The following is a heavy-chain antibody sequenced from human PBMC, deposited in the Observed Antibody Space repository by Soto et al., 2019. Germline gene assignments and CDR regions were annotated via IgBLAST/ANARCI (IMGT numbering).Heavy chain of an antibody. CDR3: ARVRRKQWLDRYLDY. CDR1: GFTFSSYW. CDR2: IKQDGSEK. J-gene: IGHJ4*02. D-gene: IGHD6-19*01. V-gene: IGHV3-7*01. Sequence: GGSLRLSCAASGFTFSSYWMSWVRQAPGKGLEWVANIKQDGSEKYYVDPVKGRFTISRDNAKNSLYLQMNCLRAEDTAVYYCARVRRKQWLDRYLDYWRPGTLVTVSS.